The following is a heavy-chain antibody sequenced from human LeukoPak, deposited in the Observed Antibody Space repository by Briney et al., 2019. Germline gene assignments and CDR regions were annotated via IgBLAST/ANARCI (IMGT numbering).Heavy chain of an antibody. CDR3: ARSEKTVVTHATLTFDY. V-gene: IGHV4-31*03. D-gene: IGHD4-23*01. CDR2: ISFIWRS. J-gene: IGHJ4*02. CDR1: GGSISSGNYC. Sequence: SETLYLTCTVSGGSISSGNYCWSWIRQHPGKGLEWIGHISFIWRSYFDPSLMSRGNILVDTSKNRCSMNLSSMAAADTVVDYCARSEKTVVTHATLTFDYWGQGTLVTVSS.